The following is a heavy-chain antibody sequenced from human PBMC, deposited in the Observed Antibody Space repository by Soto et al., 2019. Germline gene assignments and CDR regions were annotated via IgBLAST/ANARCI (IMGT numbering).Heavy chain of an antibody. Sequence: QVQLVQSGAEVKKPGTSVKVSCKASGYTFARHGISWVRQAPGQGLEWMGWISAYTGNTNYAQKLQDRVTMTTDTSTSTAYMDLRRLSSDDTAVYYCAGGLANAFDIWGQGTMVTVSS. CDR1: GYTFARHG. CDR3: AGGLANAFDI. CDR2: ISAYTGNT. D-gene: IGHD6-19*01. V-gene: IGHV1-18*01. J-gene: IGHJ3*02.